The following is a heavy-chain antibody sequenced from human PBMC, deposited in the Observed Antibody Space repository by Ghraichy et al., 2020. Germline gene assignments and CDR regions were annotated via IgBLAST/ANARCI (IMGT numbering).Heavy chain of an antibody. D-gene: IGHD3-16*02. CDR3: ARDLERLGELSLVGAFDI. V-gene: IGHV4-59*01. J-gene: IGHJ3*02. CDR2: IYYSGST. Sequence: SETLSLTCTVSGGSISSYYWSWIRQPPGKGLEWIGYIYYSGSTNYNPSLKSRVTISVDTSKNQFSLKLSSGTAADTAVYYCARDLERLGELSLVGAFDIWGQGTMVTVSS. CDR1: GGSISSYY.